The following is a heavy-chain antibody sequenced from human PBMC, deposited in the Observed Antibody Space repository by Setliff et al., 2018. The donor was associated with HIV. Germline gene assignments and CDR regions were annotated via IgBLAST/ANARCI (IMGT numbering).Heavy chain of an antibody. D-gene: IGHD5-18*01. J-gene: IGHJ4*02. CDR1: GYTFTSYA. CDR2: SNTNTGNP. Sequence: GSPVKVSCKAPGYTFTSYAMNWVRPAPGQELEWMGWSNTNTGNPTYAQGFTGRCVFPLDTSLSTAYLQISSLKAEDTAVDYCARAREDTALDSYWGQGTLVTVS. V-gene: IGHV7-4-1*02. CDR3: ARAREDTALDSY.